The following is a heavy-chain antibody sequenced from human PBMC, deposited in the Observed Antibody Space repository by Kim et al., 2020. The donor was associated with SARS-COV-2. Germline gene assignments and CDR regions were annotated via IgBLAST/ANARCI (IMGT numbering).Heavy chain of an antibody. J-gene: IGHJ4*02. V-gene: IGHV4-59*13. D-gene: IGHD6-13*01. CDR2: IYYSGST. Sequence: SETLSLTCTVSGGSISSYYWSWIRQPPGKGLEWIGYIYYSGSTNYNPSLKSRVTISVDTSKNQFSLKLSSVTAADTAVYYCARGASGSNPYWGQGTLVT. CDR3: ARGASGSNPY. CDR1: GGSISSYY.